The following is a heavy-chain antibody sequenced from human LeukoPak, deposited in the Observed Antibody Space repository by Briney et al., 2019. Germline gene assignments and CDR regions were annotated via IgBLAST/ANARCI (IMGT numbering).Heavy chain of an antibody. D-gene: IGHD4-23*01. Sequence: GGSLRLSCAASGFTFSSYSMNWVRQAPGKGLEWVSYISSSSSTIYYADSVKGRFTISRDNAKNSLYLQMNSLRAEDTAVYYCARPTTVVNSGAFDIWGQGTMVTVSS. CDR1: GFTFSSYS. J-gene: IGHJ3*02. V-gene: IGHV3-48*04. CDR3: ARPTTVVNSGAFDI. CDR2: ISSSSSTI.